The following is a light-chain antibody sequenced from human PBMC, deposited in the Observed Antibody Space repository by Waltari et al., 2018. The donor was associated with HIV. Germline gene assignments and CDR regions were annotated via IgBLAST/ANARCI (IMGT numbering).Light chain of an antibody. Sequence: QSALTQPPSVSGSPGQSVSISCTGSSSDVGSYNRVSWYQQPPGTAPKLIIYEVNNRPSGVPVRFPGSQSGNTASLTISGLQAEDEADYYCSLYTGTTNVLFGGGTKLTVL. CDR3: SLYTGTTNVL. J-gene: IGLJ2*01. V-gene: IGLV2-18*01. CDR1: SSDVGSYNR. CDR2: EVN.